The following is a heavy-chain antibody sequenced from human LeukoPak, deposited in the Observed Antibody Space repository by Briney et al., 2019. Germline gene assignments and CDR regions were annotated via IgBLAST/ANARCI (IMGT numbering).Heavy chain of an antibody. CDR3: ARDIGGDTDGRASYWFAP. Sequence: SETLSLTCTVSGGSIRSHSWHWIRQSPGKGLEWIGSINYFGTTTYKPSLKSRDTLSVDTSKNQFSLKLTSVTAADTAVYYCARDIGGDTDGRASYWFAPWGQGTLVTVSS. J-gene: IGHJ5*02. CDR2: INYFGTT. D-gene: IGHD1-1*01. CDR1: GGSIRSHS. V-gene: IGHV4-59*11.